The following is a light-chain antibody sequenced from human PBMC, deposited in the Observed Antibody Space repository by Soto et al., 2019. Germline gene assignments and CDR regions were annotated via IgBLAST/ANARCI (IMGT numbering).Light chain of an antibody. CDR3: QQYTNWPLYT. J-gene: IGKJ2*01. Sequence: EIVMTQSPAILSVSPGERATLSCRASETVSNNLAWYQQKAGQAPRLLIYGTYTRAPDIPARFSGSRSGTEFTLNISSLQSEDVAVYYCQQYTNWPLYTFGQGTQLEI. CDR2: GTY. V-gene: IGKV3-15*01. CDR1: ETVSNN.